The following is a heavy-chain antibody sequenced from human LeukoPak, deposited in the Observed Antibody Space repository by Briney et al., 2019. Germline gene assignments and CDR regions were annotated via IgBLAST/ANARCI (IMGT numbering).Heavy chain of an antibody. D-gene: IGHD3-22*01. CDR3: ARATYYYDSSGYYSAFDI. Sequence: ASVKVSCKASGYTFTSYYMHWVRQAPGQGLEWMGWINPNSGGTNYAQKFQGRVTMTRDTSISTAYMELSRLRSDDTVVYYCARATYYYDSSGYYSAFDIWGQGTMVTVSS. J-gene: IGHJ3*02. CDR2: INPNSGGT. CDR1: GYTFTSYY. V-gene: IGHV1-2*02.